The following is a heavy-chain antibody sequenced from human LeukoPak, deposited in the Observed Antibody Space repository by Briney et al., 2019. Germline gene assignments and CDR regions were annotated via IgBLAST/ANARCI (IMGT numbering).Heavy chain of an antibody. J-gene: IGHJ4*02. Sequence: SETLSLTCSVSGVSVSSYYWSWLRQPPGKGLEWIGYISYSGSTNYNPSLKSRVTISIDTSKNQFSLKLNSVTAADTAVYYCAKGSGWYYYWGQGTLVTVSS. CDR2: ISYSGST. V-gene: IGHV4-59*02. D-gene: IGHD6-19*01. CDR1: GVSVSSYY. CDR3: AKGSGWYYY.